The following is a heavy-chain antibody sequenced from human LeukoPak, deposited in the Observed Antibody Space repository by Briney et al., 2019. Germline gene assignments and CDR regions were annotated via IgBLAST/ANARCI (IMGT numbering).Heavy chain of an antibody. D-gene: IGHD1-26*01. CDR1: GFTFSNYW. J-gene: IGHJ4*02. CDR2: ISGSGGKT. CDR3: VQNVIVRDDVQSFVY. V-gene: IGHV3-23*01. Sequence: GGSLRLSCAASGFTFSNYWMQWVRHAPGKGLEWVSAISGSGGKTDYADSVKGRFTISRDKSKNTLYLQMNSLRADDTAVYFCVQNVIVRDDVQSFVYWGQGTLVTVAS.